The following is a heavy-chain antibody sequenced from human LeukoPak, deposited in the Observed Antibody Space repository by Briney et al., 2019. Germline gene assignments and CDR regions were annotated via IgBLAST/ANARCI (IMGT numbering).Heavy chain of an antibody. CDR1: GGSFNAYY. CDR2: IKYSGST. CDR3: ARGRGVAAADTEDFDC. D-gene: IGHD6-13*01. V-gene: IGHV4-34*01. Sequence: SETLSLTCGVYGGSFNAYYWSWIRQPPGKGLEWIGEIKYSGSTNYNPSLKSRVTMSVDTSKNQFSLKLSSVTAADTAVYYCARGRGVAAADTEDFDCWGQGTLVTVSS. J-gene: IGHJ4*02.